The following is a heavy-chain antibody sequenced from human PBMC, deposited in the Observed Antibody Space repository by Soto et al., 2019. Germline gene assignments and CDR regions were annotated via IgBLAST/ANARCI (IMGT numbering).Heavy chain of an antibody. CDR3: ARDRDSSRSYYYYYGMDV. CDR2: IWYDGSNK. Sequence: GGSLRLSCAASGFTFSSYGMHWVRQAPGKGLEWVAVIWYDGSNKYYADSVKGRFTISRDNSKNTLYLQMNSLRAEDTAVYYCARDRDSSRSYYYYYGMDVWGQGTTVTVSS. V-gene: IGHV3-33*01. CDR1: GFTFSSYG. J-gene: IGHJ6*02. D-gene: IGHD6-13*01.